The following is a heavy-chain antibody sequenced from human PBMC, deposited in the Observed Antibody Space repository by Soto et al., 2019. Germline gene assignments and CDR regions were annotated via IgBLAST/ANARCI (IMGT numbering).Heavy chain of an antibody. CDR3: AKANQLRFLEWPPSFFDS. CDR2: ISWDSGRI. J-gene: IGHJ4*02. V-gene: IGHV3-9*01. D-gene: IGHD3-3*01. Sequence: EVELVESGGGWVKPGRSLRLSCAASGFTFDDYAMHWVRQPPGRGLEWVSGISWDSGRIGYADSVKGRFTISRDSAKNSLYLQMNRLGGEDTALYFCAKANQLRFLEWPPSFFDSWGQGTLVTVSS. CDR1: GFTFDDYA.